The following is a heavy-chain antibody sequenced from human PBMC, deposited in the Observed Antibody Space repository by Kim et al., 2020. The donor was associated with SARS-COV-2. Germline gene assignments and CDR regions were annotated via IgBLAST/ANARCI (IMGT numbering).Heavy chain of an antibody. CDR3: ARDPRKYDILTGFWNDAFDI. J-gene: IGHJ3*02. CDR1: GFTFSSYG. CDR2: IWYDGSNK. V-gene: IGHV3-33*01. Sequence: GGSLRLSCAASGFTFSSYGMHWVRQAPGKGLEWVAVIWYDGSNKYYADSVKGRFTISRDNSKNTLYLQMNSLRAEDTAVYYCARDPRKYDILTGFWNDAFDIWGQGTMVTVSS. D-gene: IGHD3-9*01.